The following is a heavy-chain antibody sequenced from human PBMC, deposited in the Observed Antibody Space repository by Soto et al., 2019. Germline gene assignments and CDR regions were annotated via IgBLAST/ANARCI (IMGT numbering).Heavy chain of an antibody. CDR3: ARDELTGGDGYNFGAFDI. Sequence: QVQLQESGPGLVKPSQTLSLTCTVSGGSISSGGYYWSWIRQHPGKGLEWIGYIYYSGSTYYNPSLKSRVTISVDTSKNQCSLKLSSVTAADTAVYYCARDELTGGDGYNFGAFDIWGQGTMVTVSS. J-gene: IGHJ3*02. CDR2: IYYSGST. CDR1: GGSISSGGYY. V-gene: IGHV4-31*03. D-gene: IGHD5-12*01.